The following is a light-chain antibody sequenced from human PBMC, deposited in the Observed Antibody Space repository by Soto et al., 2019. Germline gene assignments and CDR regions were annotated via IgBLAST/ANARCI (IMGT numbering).Light chain of an antibody. V-gene: IGKV1-12*01. CDR1: QDISTW. J-gene: IGKJ4*01. CDR2: AAS. CDR3: QQANSFPLI. Sequence: DLRMTQSPSSVSASVGDRVTITCRASQDISTWLAWYQQKPGRAPKLLIYAASTLQSGVPSRFSGSGSGTDFTLAISSLQPEDFATYYCQQANSFPLIFGGGTKVEIK.